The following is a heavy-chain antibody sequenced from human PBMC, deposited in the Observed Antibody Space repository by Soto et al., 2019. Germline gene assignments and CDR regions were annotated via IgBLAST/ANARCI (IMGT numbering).Heavy chain of an antibody. CDR3: ARDGILRPGEFVPNYGMDV. D-gene: IGHD3-3*01. CDR1: GYTFTSYG. V-gene: IGHV1-18*01. J-gene: IGHJ6*02. CDR2: ISAYNGNT. Sequence: ASVKVSCKASGYTFTSYGISWVRQAPGQGPEWMGWISAYNGNTNYAQKLQGRVTMTTDTSTSTAYMELRSLRSDDTAVYYCARDGILRPGEFVPNYGMDVWGQGTTVTVSS.